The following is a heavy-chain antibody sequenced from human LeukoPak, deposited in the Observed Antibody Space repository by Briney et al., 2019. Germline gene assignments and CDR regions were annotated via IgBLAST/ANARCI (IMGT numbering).Heavy chain of an antibody. J-gene: IGHJ6*04. D-gene: IGHD3-10*01. CDR2: IKKDGSGR. CDR1: GLPLRNSW. Sequence: PGGSVRLSCAVSGLPLRNSWLYWLGQAPAKGLEGVANIKKDGSGRSYVDSVKGRFIISRDNARNSLYLQMNSLRVEDTAVYFCAGGSSMEVWGKGSAVTVSS. CDR3: AGGSSMEV. V-gene: IGHV3-7*03.